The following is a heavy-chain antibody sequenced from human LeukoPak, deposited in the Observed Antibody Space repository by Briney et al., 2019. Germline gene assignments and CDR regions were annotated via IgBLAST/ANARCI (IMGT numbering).Heavy chain of an antibody. D-gene: IGHD3-22*01. V-gene: IGHV3-15*07. J-gene: IGHJ4*02. Sequence: GGSLRLSCAVSGLTFSHVWVNWVRQAPGKGLEWVGRIRSKTDGGTTDYAAPVKGRFTISRDDSRNTLYLQLNSLKSEDTAVYYCTTVGYDSSGYYSYYFDCWGQGTLVTVSS. CDR3: TTVGYDSSGYYSYYFDC. CDR1: GLTFSHVW. CDR2: IRSKTDGGTT.